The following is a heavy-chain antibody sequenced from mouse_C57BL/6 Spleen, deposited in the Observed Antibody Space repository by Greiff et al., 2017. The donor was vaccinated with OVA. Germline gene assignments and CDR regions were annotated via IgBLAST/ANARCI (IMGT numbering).Heavy chain of an antibody. CDR3: ARRPYRDYGYYAMDY. V-gene: IGHV5-12*01. J-gene: IGHJ4*01. Sequence: EVKLMESGGGLVQPGGSLKLSCAASGFTFSDYYMYWVRQTPEKRLEWVAYISNGGGSTYYPDTVKGRFTISRDNAKNTLYLQMSRLKSEDTAMYYCARRPYRDYGYYAMDYWGQGTSVTVSS. D-gene: IGHD2-4*01. CDR2: ISNGGGST. CDR1: GFTFSDYY.